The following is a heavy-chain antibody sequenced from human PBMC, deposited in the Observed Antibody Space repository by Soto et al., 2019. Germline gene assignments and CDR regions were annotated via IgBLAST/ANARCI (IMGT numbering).Heavy chain of an antibody. J-gene: IGHJ3*02. D-gene: IGHD3-22*01. CDR1: GYTFTSYG. CDR2: ISAYNGNT. CDR3: ARMGIYYDSSGYYSDAFDI. V-gene: IGHV1-18*01. Sequence: ASVKVSCKASGYTFTSYGISWVRQAPGQGLEWMGWISAYNGNTNYAQTLQGRVTMTTDTSTSTAYMELRSLRSDDTAVYYCARMGIYYDSSGYYSDAFDIWGQGTMVTVSS.